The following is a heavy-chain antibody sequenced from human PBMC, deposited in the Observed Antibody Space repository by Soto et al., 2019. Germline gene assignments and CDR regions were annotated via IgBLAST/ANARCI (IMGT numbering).Heavy chain of an antibody. D-gene: IGHD5-18*01. Sequence: QVTLKESGPVLVKPTETLTLTCTVSGFSLSNARMGVGWIRQPPGKALEWLAHIFSNDEKSYSTSLKSRLTISKDTSKSQVVLTMTNMDPEDTATYYCARTRGYSYGYNYWGQGTLVTVSS. J-gene: IGHJ4*02. CDR1: GFSLSNARMG. CDR3: ARTRGYSYGYNY. CDR2: IFSNDEK. V-gene: IGHV2-26*01.